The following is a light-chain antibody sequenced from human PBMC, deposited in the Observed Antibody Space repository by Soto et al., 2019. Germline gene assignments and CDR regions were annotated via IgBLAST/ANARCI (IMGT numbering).Light chain of an antibody. CDR1: QSVSSNF. Sequence: EIVLTQSPGTLSLSPGDRATLSCRASQSVSSNFLAWYQQKPGQAPRLLIYGASIRATGIPDRFSGSGSGTDFXLTIXRLXPEDFAMYFCHQYGSSPRTFGQGTKVEIK. V-gene: IGKV3-20*01. J-gene: IGKJ1*01. CDR2: GAS. CDR3: HQYGSSPRT.